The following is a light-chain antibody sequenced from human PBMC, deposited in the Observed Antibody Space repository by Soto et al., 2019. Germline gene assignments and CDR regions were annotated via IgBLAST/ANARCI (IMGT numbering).Light chain of an antibody. CDR2: GAS. V-gene: IGKV3-20*01. CDR3: QVYNSSPWT. CDR1: QSVSGNF. J-gene: IGKJ1*01. Sequence: EIVLTQSPGTLSLSPGERATLSCWASQSVSGNFLAWYQVKPGQAPRLVVYGASTWASGFPDRFSGSGSGTDFTLTISRLEPEDFAMYYCQVYNSSPWTFGQGTKVEIK.